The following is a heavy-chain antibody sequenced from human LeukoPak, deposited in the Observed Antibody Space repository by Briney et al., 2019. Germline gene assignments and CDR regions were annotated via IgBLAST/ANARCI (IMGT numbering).Heavy chain of an antibody. CDR3: ATETECSGGTCYSYGWFDP. D-gene: IGHD2-15*01. CDR1: GGAVSSGLNK. V-gene: IGHV4-61*01. Sequence: SETLSLTCTVSGGAVSSGLNKWSWIRQPPGKGLEWIGDISYSGSATYNPSLRSRVTISVDTSTNQFSLTLGSVTAADTAVYYCATETECSGGTCYSYGWFDPWGQGTQVIVSS. J-gene: IGHJ5*02. CDR2: ISYSGSA.